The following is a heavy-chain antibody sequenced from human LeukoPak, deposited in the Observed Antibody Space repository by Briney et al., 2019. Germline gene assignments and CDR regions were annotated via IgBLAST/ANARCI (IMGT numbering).Heavy chain of an antibody. CDR3: ARVPSGWTYYFDY. CDR1: GGSISSYQ. D-gene: IGHD6-19*01. CDR2: ISYSGFT. V-gene: IGHV4-59*12. Sequence: SETLSLTCTVSGGSISSYQWSWIRQPPGKGLEWIGYISYSGFTNYNPSLKSRVTISLDTSKNQFSLKLTSVTAADTAVYYCARVPSGWTYYFDYWGQGTLVTVSS. J-gene: IGHJ4*02.